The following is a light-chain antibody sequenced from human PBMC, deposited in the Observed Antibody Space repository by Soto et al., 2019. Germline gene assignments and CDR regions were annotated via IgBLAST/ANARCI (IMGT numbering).Light chain of an antibody. CDR1: SSDVGGYDY. CDR3: SSYAGSNNLRM. V-gene: IGLV2-8*01. Sequence: QSALTQPPSASGSPGLSVTISCAGTSSDVGGYDYVSWYQQHPGKAPKLIIYEVNKRPSGVPDRFSGSKSANTASLTVSGLQAEDEADYYCSSYAGSNNLRMFGGGTKLTVL. J-gene: IGLJ3*02. CDR2: EVN.